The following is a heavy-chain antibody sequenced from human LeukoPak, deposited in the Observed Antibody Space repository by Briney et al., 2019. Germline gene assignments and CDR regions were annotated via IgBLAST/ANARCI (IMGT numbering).Heavy chain of an antibody. CDR2: IYYIVST. CDR3: ARGDYYDSSGYYPYYYGMDV. D-gene: IGHD3-22*01. J-gene: IGHJ6*02. Sequence: PSETLSLTCTVSGGSISSDYKSSVRQPPGKRLEWIGYIYYIVSTNYNPSLKSRVTISVDTSKNQFSLKLSSVTAADTAVYYCARGDYYDSSGYYPYYYGMDVWGQGTTVTVSS. CDR1: GGSISSDY. V-gene: IGHV4-59*01.